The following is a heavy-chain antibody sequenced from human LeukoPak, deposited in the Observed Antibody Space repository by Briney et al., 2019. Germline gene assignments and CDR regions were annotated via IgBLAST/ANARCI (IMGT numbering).Heavy chain of an antibody. D-gene: IGHD3-3*01. Sequence: GGSLILSCAASGFNFRRYGLHWVRQAPGKSLEWVAFLWSNGSNTNYADSVKGRFTISRDISKNSLYLQMNSLRAEDTAVYYCARDGPHYDLDVWGQGTTVTVSS. V-gene: IGHV3-33*01. J-gene: IGHJ6*02. CDR2: LWSNGSNT. CDR1: GFNFRRYG. CDR3: ARDGPHYDLDV.